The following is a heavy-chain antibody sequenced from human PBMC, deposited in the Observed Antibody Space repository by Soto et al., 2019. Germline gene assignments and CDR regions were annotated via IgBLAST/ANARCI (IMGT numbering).Heavy chain of an antibody. CDR2: IYYSGST. Sequence: QVHLQESGPGLVRPSETLSLTCSVSGGSMSNHYWSWIRQPPGKGLEWIGYIYYSGSTDYNPPLKPRVTHSLDTSKSQFSLKLSSVTAADTAVYYCARGGWYRDYWGRGTLVTVSS. J-gene: IGHJ4*02. CDR3: ARGGWYRDY. V-gene: IGHV4-59*11. CDR1: GGSMSNHY. D-gene: IGHD6-19*01.